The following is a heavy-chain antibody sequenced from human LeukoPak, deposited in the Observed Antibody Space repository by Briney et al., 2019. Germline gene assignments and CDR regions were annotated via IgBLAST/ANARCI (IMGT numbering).Heavy chain of an antibody. D-gene: IGHD6-6*01. CDR2: INHSGST. CDR3: ARAPSIAARSYLRDY. J-gene: IGHJ4*02. CDR1: GGSFSGYY. Sequence: SETLSLTCAVYGGSFSGYYWSWIRQPPGKGLEWIGEINHSGSTNYNPSLKSRVTISVDTSKNQFSLKLSSVTAADTAVYYCARAPSIAARSYLRDYWGQGTLVTVSS. V-gene: IGHV4-34*01.